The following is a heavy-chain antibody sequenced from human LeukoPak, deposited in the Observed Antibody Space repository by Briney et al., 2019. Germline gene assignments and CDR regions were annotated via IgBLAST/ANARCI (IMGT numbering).Heavy chain of an antibody. CDR1: GFTFSSYG. CDR2: ISYDGSNK. D-gene: IGHD2-21*02. Sequence: PGGSLRLSCAASGFTFSSYGMHWVRRAPGKGLEWVAVISYDGSNKYYADSVKGRFTISRDNSKNTLYLQMNSLRAEDTAVYYCAREGYCGGDCYRKDAFDIWGQGTMVTVSS. J-gene: IGHJ3*02. CDR3: AREGYCGGDCYRKDAFDI. V-gene: IGHV3-30*03.